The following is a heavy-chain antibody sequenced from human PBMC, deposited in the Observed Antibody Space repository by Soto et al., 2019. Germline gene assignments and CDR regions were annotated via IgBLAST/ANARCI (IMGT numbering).Heavy chain of an antibody. CDR2: SNSDGIVT. Sequence: EVQLVESGGGLVQPGGSLRLSCAASGFTFSSYWMHWVRQAPGKGLVWVSRSNSDGIVTAYADSVKGRFTISRDNAKNTLELQMNTLRADDTAGYYCAGVSNYYYSGRRGMDVWGQGTTVTVSS. V-gene: IGHV3-74*01. CDR1: GFTFSSYW. J-gene: IGHJ6*02. CDR3: AGVSNYYYSGRRGMDV. D-gene: IGHD3-10*01.